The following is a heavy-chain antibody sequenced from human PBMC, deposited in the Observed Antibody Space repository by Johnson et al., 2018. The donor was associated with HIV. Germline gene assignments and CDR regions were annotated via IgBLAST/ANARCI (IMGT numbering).Heavy chain of an antibody. CDR1: GFTFSSYA. J-gene: IGHJ3*02. CDR3: ARVVMITFGGVIALDAFDI. V-gene: IGHV3-23*04. Sequence: VQLVESGGGLVQPGGSLRLSCAASGFTFSSYAMSWVRQAPGKGLEWVSAISGSGGSTYYADSVKGRFTISRDNSKNTLYLQMNSLRADDTALYYCARVVMITFGGVIALDAFDIWGQGTMVTVSS. D-gene: IGHD3-16*02. CDR2: ISGSGGST.